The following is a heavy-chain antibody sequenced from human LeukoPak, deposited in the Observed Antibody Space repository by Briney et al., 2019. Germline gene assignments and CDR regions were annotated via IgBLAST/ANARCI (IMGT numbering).Heavy chain of an antibody. V-gene: IGHV3-9*01. CDR3: AKDYGYSSSWYDY. J-gene: IGHJ4*02. CDR2: ISWNSAGV. CDR1: GFTFDDYG. D-gene: IGHD6-13*01. Sequence: GRSLRLSCEASGFTFDDYGMHWVRQAPGKCLEWVSTISWNSAGVGYVDSVKGRFTISRDNAKKTLYLQMNSLRPEDTALYYCAKDYGYSSSWYDYWGQGTLVTVSS.